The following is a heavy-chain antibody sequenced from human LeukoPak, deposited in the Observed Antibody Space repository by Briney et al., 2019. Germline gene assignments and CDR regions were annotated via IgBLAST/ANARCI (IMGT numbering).Heavy chain of an antibody. J-gene: IGHJ4*02. Sequence: GGSLRLSCAASGFTFSDYYMSWIRQAPGKGLEWVSYISSSGSTIYYADSVKGRFTISRDNAKNSLYLQMNSLRAEDTAVYYCARLNYYDSSGPTFDYWGQGTLVTVSS. V-gene: IGHV3-11*04. D-gene: IGHD3-22*01. CDR2: ISSSGSTI. CDR3: ARLNYYDSSGPTFDY. CDR1: GFTFSDYY.